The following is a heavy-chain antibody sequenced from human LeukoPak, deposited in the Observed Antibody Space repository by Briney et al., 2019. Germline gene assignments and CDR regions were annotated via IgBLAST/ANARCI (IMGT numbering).Heavy chain of an antibody. V-gene: IGHV4-4*07. CDR1: GGSISSYY. CDR3: ARVDCSSTSCYSYFDY. D-gene: IGHD2-2*02. Sequence: MPSETLSLTCTVSGGSISSYYWSWIRQPAGKGLEWIGRIYTSGSTNSTPSLKSRVTMSVDTSKNQFSLKLSSVTAADTAVYYCARVDCSSTSCYSYFDYWGQGTLVTVSS. J-gene: IGHJ4*02. CDR2: IYTSGST.